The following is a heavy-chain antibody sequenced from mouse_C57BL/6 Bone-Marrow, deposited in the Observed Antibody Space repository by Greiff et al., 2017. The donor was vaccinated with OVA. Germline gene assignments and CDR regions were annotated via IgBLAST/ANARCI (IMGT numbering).Heavy chain of an antibody. D-gene: IGHD1-1*01. CDR1: GFTFSSYA. V-gene: IGHV5-4*01. CDR3: ARDYYGSSFAY. Sequence: DVKLVESGGGLVKPGGSLKLSCAASGFTFSSYAMSWVRQTPEKRLEWVATISDGGSYTYYPDNVKGRFPSSRDNAKNNLYLQMSHLKSEDTAMYYGARDYYGSSFAYWGQGTLVTVSA. CDR2: ISDGGSYT. J-gene: IGHJ3*01.